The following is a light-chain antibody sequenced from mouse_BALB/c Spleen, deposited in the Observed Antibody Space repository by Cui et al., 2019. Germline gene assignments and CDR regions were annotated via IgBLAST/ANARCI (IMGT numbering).Light chain of an antibody. CDR3: QQYSSYLLFT. CDR2: WAS. J-gene: IGKJ4*01. CDR1: QDVGTA. Sequence: DIVMTQSHKFMSTSVGDRVSITCKASQDVGTAVAWYQQKPGQSPKLLIYWASTRHTGVPDRFTGSGSGTDFTLTISNVQSEDLADYFCQQYSSYLLFTFGSGIKLEIK. V-gene: IGKV6-23*01.